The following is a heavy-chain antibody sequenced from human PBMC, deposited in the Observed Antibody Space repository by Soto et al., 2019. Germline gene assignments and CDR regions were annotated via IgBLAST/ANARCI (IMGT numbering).Heavy chain of an antibody. CDR3: AVGTMVRGVDFDY. Sequence: TMSLTCTVDGGSIRSYYWSWIRQPPGKGLEWIGYIYYSGSTNYNPSLKSRVTISVDTSKNQFSLKLSSVTAADTAVYYCAVGTMVRGVDFDYWGQGTLVTVSS. D-gene: IGHD3-10*01. J-gene: IGHJ4*02. CDR2: IYYSGST. V-gene: IGHV4-59*01. CDR1: GGSIRSYY.